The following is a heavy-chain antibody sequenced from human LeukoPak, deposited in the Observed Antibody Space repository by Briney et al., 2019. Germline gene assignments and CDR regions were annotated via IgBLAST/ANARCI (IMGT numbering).Heavy chain of an antibody. V-gene: IGHV4-30-2*01. CDR3: ARTYYDYVWGSYRCTPPASHAFDI. Sequence: SETLSLTCTVSGGSISSGGYYWSWIRQPPGKGLEWIGYIYHSGSTYYNPSLKSRVTISVDKSKNQFSLKLSSVTAADTAVYYCARTYYDYVWGSYRCTPPASHAFDIWGQGTMVTVSS. J-gene: IGHJ3*02. CDR1: GGSISSGGYY. D-gene: IGHD3-16*02. CDR2: IYHSGST.